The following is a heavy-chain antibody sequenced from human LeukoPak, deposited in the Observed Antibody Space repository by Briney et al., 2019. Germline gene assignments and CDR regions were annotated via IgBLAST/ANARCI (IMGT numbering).Heavy chain of an antibody. CDR2: ISSGSTTI. V-gene: IGHV3-48*01. CDR3: ALMTSENSYVDDY. Sequence: PGGSLRLSCAASGFTFSACRLSWVRQAPGKGLEWISYISSGSTTIYYADSVKGRFTISRVNARKSLYLQTNSLRAEDTALYYCALMTSENSYVDDYWGQGTLVTVSS. J-gene: IGHJ4*02. CDR1: GFTFSACR. D-gene: IGHD4-17*01.